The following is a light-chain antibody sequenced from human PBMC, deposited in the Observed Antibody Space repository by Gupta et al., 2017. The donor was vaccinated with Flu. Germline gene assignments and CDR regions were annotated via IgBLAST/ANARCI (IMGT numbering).Light chain of an antibody. J-gene: IGLJ3*02. CDR1: SSDVGGYNY. CDR2: EVS. Sequence: QSALTQPASVSGSPGQSLTISCTGTSSDVGGYNYVSWYQQHPGKAHKLMIYEVSKRPSGVSNRFSGSKSGNTASLTISGLQAEDEADYYCSSYTSSSTLVFGGGTKLTVL. V-gene: IGLV2-14*01. CDR3: SSYTSSSTLV.